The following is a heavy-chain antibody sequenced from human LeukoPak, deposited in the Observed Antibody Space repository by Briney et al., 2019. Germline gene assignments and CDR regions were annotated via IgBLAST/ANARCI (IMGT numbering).Heavy chain of an antibody. Sequence: GGSLRLSCAASGFTFSSYGMHWVRQAPGKGLEWVAVIWYDGSNKYYADSVKGRFTISRDNSKNTLYLQMNSLRAEDTAVYYCAKGGDGLYYMDVWGKGTTVTISS. D-gene: IGHD3-10*01. CDR3: AKGGDGLYYMDV. CDR2: IWYDGSNK. J-gene: IGHJ6*03. V-gene: IGHV3-33*06. CDR1: GFTFSSYG.